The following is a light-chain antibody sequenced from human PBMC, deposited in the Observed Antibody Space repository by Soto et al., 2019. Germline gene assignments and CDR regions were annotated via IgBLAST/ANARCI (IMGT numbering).Light chain of an antibody. J-gene: IGKJ4*02. Sequence: EIVLPQSPATLYLSPGETATLSCRASQNINTYLAWYQQKPGQAPRLLLYDASNRATGIPARFSGSGSGTDFTLTISSLEPEDFAVYYCQQRSNWLTFGGGTKVEVE. V-gene: IGKV3-11*01. CDR3: QQRSNWLT. CDR1: QNINTY. CDR2: DAS.